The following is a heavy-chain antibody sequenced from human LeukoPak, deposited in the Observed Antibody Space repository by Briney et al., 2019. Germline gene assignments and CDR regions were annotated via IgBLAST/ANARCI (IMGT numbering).Heavy chain of an antibody. J-gene: IGHJ6*04. V-gene: IGHV3-23*01. CDR1: GFTFSSYA. D-gene: IGHD3-3*01. Sequence: GGSLRLSCAASGFTFSSYAMSWVRQAPGKGLEWVSAISGSGGSTYYADSVKGRFTISRDNSKNTLYLQMNGLRAEDTAVYYCARVEGYNFWSGHHAVRGFGMDVWGKGATVTVSP. CDR3: ARVEGYNFWSGHHAVRGFGMDV. CDR2: ISGSGGST.